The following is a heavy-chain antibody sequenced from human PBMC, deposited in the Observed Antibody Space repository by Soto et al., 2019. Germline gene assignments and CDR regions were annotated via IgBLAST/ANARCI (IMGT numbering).Heavy chain of an antibody. CDR2: INPNSGDT. V-gene: IGHV1-2*02. J-gene: IGHJ6*02. Sequence: QVQLVQSGAEVKKPGASVKVSCKASGYTFTGHYMQWVRQAPGQGLEWMGWINPNSGDTNYAQKLQGRVTITRDTPISTVYMGLSRRGFKAPALYYCGRVWGGSVGYSSRGGGPYVDVWGQGTTVTVSS. CDR1: GYTFTGHY. CDR3: GRVWGGSVGYSSRGGGPYVDV. D-gene: IGHD6-19*01.